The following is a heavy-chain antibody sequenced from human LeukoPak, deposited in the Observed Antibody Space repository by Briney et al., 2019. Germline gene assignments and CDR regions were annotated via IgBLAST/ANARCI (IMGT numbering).Heavy chain of an antibody. V-gene: IGHV1-46*01. D-gene: IGHD5-12*01. CDR2: INPNGGST. CDR3: ARNVDIAATGYYYYYMDV. Sequence: ASVKVSCKASGHTFSNYYMHWVRQPPAPGHERMGIINPNGGSTSYAQKFQGRVTMTRDTSTSTVYMELSSLRSEDTAVYYCARNVDIAATGYYYYYMDVWGKGTTVTVSS. J-gene: IGHJ6*03. CDR1: GHTFSNYY.